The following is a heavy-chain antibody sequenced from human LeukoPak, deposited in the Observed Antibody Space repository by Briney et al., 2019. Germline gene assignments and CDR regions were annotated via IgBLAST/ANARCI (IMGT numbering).Heavy chain of an antibody. D-gene: IGHD4-17*01. V-gene: IGHV3-73*01. CDR2: IRSELSGYVT. CDR1: GFSFSDSA. Sequence: PAGSLRLSCAASGFSFSDSALHWVRQASGKGLEWFGRIRSELSGYVTAYAASVKGRFTISRDDSKNTAYLQMNSLETEDTAVYYCTRHLGDDDYGDFNDYWGQRILVTVSS. CDR3: TRHLGDDDYGDFNDY. J-gene: IGHJ4*02.